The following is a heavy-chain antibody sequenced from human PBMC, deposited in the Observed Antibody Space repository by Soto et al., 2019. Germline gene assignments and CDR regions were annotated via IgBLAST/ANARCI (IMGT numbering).Heavy chain of an antibody. V-gene: IGHV4-34*01. CDR1: GGSFSGYY. D-gene: IGHD4-17*01. CDR2: INHSGST. Sequence: QVQLQQWGAGLLKPSETLSLTCAVYGGSFSGYYWSWVRQSPRKGLEWIGEINHSGSTNYNPSLKSRLTIAVDTSNNQFSLKLSSVTAEDTALYYCVACDYGGYPRYWGQGTLVTVSS. J-gene: IGHJ4*02. CDR3: VACDYGGYPRY.